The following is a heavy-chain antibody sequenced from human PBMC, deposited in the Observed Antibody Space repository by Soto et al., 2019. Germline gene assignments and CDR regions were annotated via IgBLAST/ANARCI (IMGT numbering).Heavy chain of an antibody. CDR2: ISGYNGNT. CDR1: DYTFANYG. D-gene: IGHD2-15*01. Sequence: QVQLVQSGGEVKKPGASVKVSCQASDYTFANYGISWVRQAPGQGPEWMGWISGYNGNTNYAQKFQGRLTMTTDTSTRTAYMELRSLGSDDTAVYYCARDCNGGSCYPFYWGQGTLVTVSS. J-gene: IGHJ4*02. V-gene: IGHV1-18*01. CDR3: ARDCNGGSCYPFY.